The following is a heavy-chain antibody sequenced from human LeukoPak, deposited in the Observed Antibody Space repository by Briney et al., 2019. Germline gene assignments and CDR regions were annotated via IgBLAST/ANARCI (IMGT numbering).Heavy chain of an antibody. CDR3: ARVWSMIREYVEY. Sequence: GGSLRPSCAASGFIFSGYTMNWVRQTPGKGLEWVSSISSSNDYIYYADSVKGRFTISRDNSKDSLYLQMSSLRAEDTAVYYCARVWSMIREYVEYWGQGTLVTVSS. CDR2: ISSSNDYI. J-gene: IGHJ4*02. D-gene: IGHD3-10*01. V-gene: IGHV3-21*01. CDR1: GFIFSGYT.